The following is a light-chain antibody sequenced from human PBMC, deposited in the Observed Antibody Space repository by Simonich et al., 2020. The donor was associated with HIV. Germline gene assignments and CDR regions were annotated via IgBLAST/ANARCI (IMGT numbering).Light chain of an antibody. CDR2: WAS. V-gene: IGKV4-1*01. CDR1: QSVFYSSTNKNY. Sequence: DIVMTQSPDSLAVSLGERATINCKSSQSVFYSSTNKNYLVWYQQKPGQPPKLLISWASTRKSGFPDRFSGSGSGTDFTLTISSLQAEDVAVYYCQQYDNTPRTFGQGTKVEIK. CDR3: QQYDNTPRT. J-gene: IGKJ1*01.